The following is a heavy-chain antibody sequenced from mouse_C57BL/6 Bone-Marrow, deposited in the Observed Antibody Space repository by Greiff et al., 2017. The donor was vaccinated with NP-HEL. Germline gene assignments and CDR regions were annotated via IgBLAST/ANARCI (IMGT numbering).Heavy chain of an antibody. D-gene: IGHD2-5*01. CDR1: GFSLTSYG. CDR2: IWSGGST. V-gene: IGHV2-2*01. CDR3: ARRAYYSNYFDY. J-gene: IGHJ2*01. Sequence: QVQLQQSGPGLVQPSQSLSITCTVSGFSLTSYGVHWVRQSPGKGLEWLGVIWSGGSTDYNAAFISRLSISKDNSKSQVFFKMNSLQADDTAIYYCARRAYYSNYFDYWGQGTTLTVSS.